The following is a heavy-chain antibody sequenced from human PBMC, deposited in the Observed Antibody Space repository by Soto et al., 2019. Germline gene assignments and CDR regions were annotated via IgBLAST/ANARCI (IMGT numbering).Heavy chain of an antibody. CDR2: IWYDGSNK. CDR3: ARGRFLEWLLVRGIGFDY. D-gene: IGHD3-3*01. Sequence: PGGSLRLSCAASGFTFSSYGMHWVRQAPGKGLEWVAVIWYDGSNKYYADSVKGRFTISRDNSKNTLYLQMNSLRAEDTAVYYCARGRFLEWLLVRGIGFDYWGQGTLVTVSS. V-gene: IGHV3-33*01. CDR1: GFTFSSYG. J-gene: IGHJ4*02.